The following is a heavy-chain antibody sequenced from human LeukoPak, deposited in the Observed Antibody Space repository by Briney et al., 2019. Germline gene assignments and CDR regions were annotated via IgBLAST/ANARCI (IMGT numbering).Heavy chain of an antibody. J-gene: IGHJ4*02. CDR2: LNDSGGT. V-gene: IGHV4-34*01. D-gene: IGHD2-15*01. CDR1: GGSFSGYY. CDR3: ARGSGYSGSNY. Sequence: PSETLSLTCAVYGGSFSGYYWSWIRQPPGKGLEWIGDLNDSGGTNSNPSLKSRVTISVDTSKNQFSLKLSSVTVADTAVHHCARGSGYSGSNYWGQGTLVTVSS.